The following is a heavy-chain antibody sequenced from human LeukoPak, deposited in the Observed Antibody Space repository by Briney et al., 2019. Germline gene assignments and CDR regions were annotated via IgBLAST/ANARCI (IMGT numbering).Heavy chain of an antibody. CDR2: ISSSGSTI. CDR1: GFTFSDYY. D-gene: IGHD2-15*01. V-gene: IGHV3-11*01. J-gene: IGHJ5*02. Sequence: GGSLRLSCAASGFTFSDYYMSWIRQAPGKGLEWVSYISSSGSTIYYADSVKGRFTISRDNAKNSLYLQMNSLRAEDTAVYYCARYCSGGSCYLFDWFDPWGQGTLVTVSS. CDR3: ARYCSGGSCYLFDWFDP.